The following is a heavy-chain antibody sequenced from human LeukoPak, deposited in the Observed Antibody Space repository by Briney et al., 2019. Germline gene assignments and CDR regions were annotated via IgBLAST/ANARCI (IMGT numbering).Heavy chain of an antibody. CDR2: IYTSGST. Sequence: SQTLSLTCTVSGGSISSGSYYWSWIRQPAGKGLEWIGRIYTSGSTNYNPSLKSRVTISVDTSKNQFSLKLSSVTAADTAVYYCARSIPAAGNGGNWFDPWGQGTLVTVSS. CDR1: GGSISSGSYY. V-gene: IGHV4-61*02. D-gene: IGHD6-13*01. CDR3: ARSIPAAGNGGNWFDP. J-gene: IGHJ5*02.